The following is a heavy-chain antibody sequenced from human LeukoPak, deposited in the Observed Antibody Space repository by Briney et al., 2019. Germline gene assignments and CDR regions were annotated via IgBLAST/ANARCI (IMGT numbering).Heavy chain of an antibody. CDR1: GFTFSSYA. J-gene: IGHJ4*02. Sequence: GGSLRLSCAASGFTFSSYAMSWVRQAPGKGLEWVSAISGSGGSTYYADSVKGRFTISRDNSKNTLYLQMNSLRAEDTAVYYCARDQRYYYDSSGLHYFDSWGQGTLVTVSS. CDR3: ARDQRYYYDSSGLHYFDS. CDR2: ISGSGGST. D-gene: IGHD3-22*01. V-gene: IGHV3-23*01.